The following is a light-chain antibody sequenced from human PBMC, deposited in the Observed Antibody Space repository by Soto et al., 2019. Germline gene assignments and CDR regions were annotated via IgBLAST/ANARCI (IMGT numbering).Light chain of an antibody. CDR2: DTN. CDR1: SSNIGDNY. J-gene: IGLJ2*01. V-gene: IGLV1-51*01. CDR3: GTWDNSLSAVV. Sequence: QSALTQPPSVSAAPGQKVTISCSGTSSNIGDNYVSWYQHLPGTAPKVLIYDTNKRPSGIPDRFSASKSGTSATLGITGLQTGDEADYYCGTWDNSLSAVVFGGGTKVTVL.